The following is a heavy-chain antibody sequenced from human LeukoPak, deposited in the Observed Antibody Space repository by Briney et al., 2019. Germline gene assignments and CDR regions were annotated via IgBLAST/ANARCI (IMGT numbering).Heavy chain of an antibody. CDR2: IVVGSGNT. V-gene: IGHV1-58*02. CDR1: GFTFTSSA. D-gene: IGHD2-15*01. Sequence: SVKVSCKASGFTFTSSAMQWARQARGQRLEWIGWIVVGSGNTNYAQKFQERVTITRDMSTSTAYMELSSLRSEDTAVYYCAADQGGGGPYYYYYYMDVWGKGTTVTVSS. J-gene: IGHJ6*03. CDR3: AADQGGGGPYYYYYYMDV.